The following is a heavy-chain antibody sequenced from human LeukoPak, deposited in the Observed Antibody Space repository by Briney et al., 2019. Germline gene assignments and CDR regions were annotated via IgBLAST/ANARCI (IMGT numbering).Heavy chain of an antibody. CDR2: IHYSGST. CDR1: GGSISSGDYY. D-gene: IGHD1-14*01. J-gene: IGHJ4*02. Sequence: SETLSLTCTVSGGSISSGDYYWSWIRQHPGKGLEWIGYIHYSGSTYYNPSLKSRITISVDTSKNQFSLRLSSVTAADTAVYYCARENDRRKTGYWGQGTLVNVSS. CDR3: ARENDRRKTGY. V-gene: IGHV4-31*03.